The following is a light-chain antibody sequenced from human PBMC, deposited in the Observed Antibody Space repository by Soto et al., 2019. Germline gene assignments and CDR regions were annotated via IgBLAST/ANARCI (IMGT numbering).Light chain of an antibody. CDR2: EGS. Sequence: QSVLTQPASVSGSPGQSITISCTGTSSDVGSYNLVSWYQQHPGKAPKLMIYEGSKRPSGVSNRFSGSKSGNTASLTISGLQAEGEADYYCCSYAGSPVFGRGTKVTAL. J-gene: IGLJ2*01. V-gene: IGLV2-23*01. CDR1: SSDVGSYNL. CDR3: CSYAGSPV.